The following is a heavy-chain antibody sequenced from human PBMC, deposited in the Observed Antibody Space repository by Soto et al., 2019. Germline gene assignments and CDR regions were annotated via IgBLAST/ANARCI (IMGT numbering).Heavy chain of an antibody. J-gene: IGHJ6*02. V-gene: IGHV3-21*01. CDR2: ISPSTSHI. D-gene: IGHD2-15*01. CDR3: SGCSGGAGHQFYGMGV. CDR1: GFTFSSCT. Sequence: EVHLVESGGGLVKPGGSLRLSCAVSGFTFSSCTMNWVRQAPGKGLEWVSSISPSTSHIYYADSVKGRFTISRDNAKNSLFLQMDSRRADDTAVDYCSGCSGGAGHQFYGMGVWGQGTTVTVCS.